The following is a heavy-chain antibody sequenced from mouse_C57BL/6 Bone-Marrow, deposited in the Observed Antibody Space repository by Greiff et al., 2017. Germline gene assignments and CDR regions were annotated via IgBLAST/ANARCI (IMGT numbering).Heavy chain of an antibody. CDR1: GYTFTSYW. CDR2: IYPGSGST. CDR3: ARIYYGNPCSYFDY. Sequence: QVQLQQPGAELVKPGASVKMSCKASGYTFTSYWITWVKQRPGQGLERIGDIYPGSGSTNYNEKFKSKATLTVDTSSSTAYMQLSSLTSEDSAVYYCARIYYGNPCSYFDYWGQGTTLTVSS. D-gene: IGHD2-1*01. J-gene: IGHJ2*01. V-gene: IGHV1-55*01.